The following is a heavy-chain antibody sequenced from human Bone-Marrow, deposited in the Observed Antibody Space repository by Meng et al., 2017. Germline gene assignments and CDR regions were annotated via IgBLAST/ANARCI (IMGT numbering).Heavy chain of an antibody. CDR1: GESFHGYY. Sequence: QVPLEAWGTGLLKPSETLSLSCCADGESFHGYYMSWIRQPPGKGLEWIGEINHSRSINYNPSLKSRVTISVDTSKNQFSLKLSSVTAADTAVYYCARVGVVVITPNWFDPWGQGTLVTVSS. D-gene: IGHD3-22*01. J-gene: IGHJ5*02. CDR3: ARVGVVVITPNWFDP. V-gene: IGHV4-34*01. CDR2: INHSRSI.